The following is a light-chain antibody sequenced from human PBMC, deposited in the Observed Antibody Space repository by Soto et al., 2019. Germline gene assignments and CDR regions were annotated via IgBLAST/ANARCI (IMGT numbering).Light chain of an antibody. CDR1: HDISSY. J-gene: IGKJ4*01. V-gene: IGKV1-9*01. Sequence: DIQLTQSPSFLSASVGDRVTITCRTSHDISSYLAWYQQKPGKAPQLRISAASTLQRGVPSRFSGSGSGTESTLTISSPQPEDFATYYCQHLKSYPLSFGGGTKVEI. CDR3: QHLKSYPLS. CDR2: AAS.